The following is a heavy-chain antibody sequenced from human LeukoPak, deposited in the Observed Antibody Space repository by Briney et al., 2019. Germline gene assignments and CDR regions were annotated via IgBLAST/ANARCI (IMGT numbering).Heavy chain of an antibody. J-gene: IGHJ4*02. V-gene: IGHV4-61*01. D-gene: IGHD3-10*01. CDR1: GGSVSSGTYY. CDR3: AGGRNSWGSGHY. CDR2: IYYTGNT. Sequence: SETLSLTCTVSGGSVSSGTYYWSWIRQPPGKGLEWIGHIYYTGNTHYVPSLKSRVTMSVDTPKNQFSLKLPSVTAADTAVYYGAGGRNSWGSGHYGGRGPRATVPS.